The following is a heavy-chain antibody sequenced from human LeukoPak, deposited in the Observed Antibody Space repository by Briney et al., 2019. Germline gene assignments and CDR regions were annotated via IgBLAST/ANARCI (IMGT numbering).Heavy chain of an antibody. CDR3: ARGQVGATTLFDY. Sequence: SETLSLTCAVYGGSFSGNDYWSWIRQPPGKGLEWIGYIYNSGSTYYNPSLKSRVTISADTSKNHFSLRLSSVTAADTAVYYCARGQVGATTLFDYWGQGTLVTVSS. CDR1: GGSFSGNDY. J-gene: IGHJ4*02. D-gene: IGHD1-26*01. CDR2: IYNSGST. V-gene: IGHV4-30-4*01.